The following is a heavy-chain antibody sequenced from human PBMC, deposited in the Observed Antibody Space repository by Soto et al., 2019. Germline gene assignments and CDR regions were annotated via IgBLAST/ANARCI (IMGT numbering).Heavy chain of an antibody. V-gene: IGHV3-30*18. CDR2: ISYDGSNK. CDR1: GFTFSSYG. J-gene: IGHJ4*02. CDR3: AKDQEVYAATIKCLSPDS. D-gene: IGHD5-12*01. Sequence: GGSLRLSCAASGFTFSSYGMHWVRQAPGKGLEWVAVISYDGSNKYHADSVKGRFTISRDNSKNTLYLQMNSLRAEDTAVYYCAKDQEVYAATIKCLSPDSWGQGT.